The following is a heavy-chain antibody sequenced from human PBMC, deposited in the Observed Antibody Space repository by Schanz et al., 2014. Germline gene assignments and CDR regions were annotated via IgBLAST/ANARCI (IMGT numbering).Heavy chain of an antibody. CDR2: ISAYTNNT. V-gene: IGHV1-18*01. CDR1: RYTFNTYG. J-gene: IGHJ5*02. CDR3: ATLDYADAVS. D-gene: IGHD4-17*01. Sequence: GPEVKEPGASVKVSCEASRYTFNTYGLNWVRQAPGQGLEWMGWISAYTNNTNYAQKVQGRVTITADKSTTTAYMELNSLNSDDTAVYYCATLDYADAVSWGQGTLVTVSS.